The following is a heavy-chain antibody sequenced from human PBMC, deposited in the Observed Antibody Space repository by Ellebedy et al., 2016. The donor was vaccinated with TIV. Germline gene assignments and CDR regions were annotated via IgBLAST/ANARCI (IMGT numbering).Heavy chain of an antibody. D-gene: IGHD4/OR15-4a*01. CDR1: GYTFSAFY. V-gene: IGHV1-2*02. Sequence: ASVKVSCKASGYTFSAFYMHWVRQAPGQGLEWMGWINPDSGVTNFAQKFQGRVTMTRDTSVNTAYMELTRLQSDDTAVNYCARVLRATSGMDVWGQGTTVSVS. J-gene: IGHJ6*02. CDR3: ARVLRATSGMDV. CDR2: INPDSGVT.